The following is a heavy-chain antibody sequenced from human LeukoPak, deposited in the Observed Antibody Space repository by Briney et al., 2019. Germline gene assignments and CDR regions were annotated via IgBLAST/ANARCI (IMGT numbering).Heavy chain of an antibody. V-gene: IGHV1-18*01. CDR3: ARGTTVTTHYYYYYGMDV. CDR2: ISAYNGNT. CDR1: GGTFSSYA. J-gene: IGHJ6*02. D-gene: IGHD4-11*01. Sequence: ASVKVSCKASGGTFSSYAISWVRQAPGQGLEWMGWISAYNGNTNYAQKLQGRVTMTTDTSTSTAYMELRSLRSDDTAVYYCARGTTVTTHYYYYYGMDVWGQGTTVTVSS.